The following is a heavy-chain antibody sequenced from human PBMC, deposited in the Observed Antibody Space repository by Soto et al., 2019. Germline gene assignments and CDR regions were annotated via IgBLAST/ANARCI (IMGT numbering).Heavy chain of an antibody. CDR2: IGTAGDT. Sequence: GGSLRLSCAASGFTFSSYDMHWVRQATGKGLEWVSAIGTAGDTYYPGSVKGRFTISRENAKNSLYLQMNSLRAGDTAVYYCARGGFSRLAVAGPQYAFDIWGQGTMVTGSS. CDR3: ARGGFSRLAVAGPQYAFDI. V-gene: IGHV3-13*01. CDR1: GFTFSSYD. D-gene: IGHD6-19*01. J-gene: IGHJ3*02.